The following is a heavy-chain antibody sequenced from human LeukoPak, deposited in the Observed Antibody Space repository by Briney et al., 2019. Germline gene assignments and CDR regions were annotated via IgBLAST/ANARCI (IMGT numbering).Heavy chain of an antibody. CDR3: ARSGPGDYYDTSGYYYYDY. Sequence: ASVKVSXKASGYTFTGYYMHWVRQAPGQGLEWIGRINPNSGGTNYAQKFQGRVTMTRDTSASTAYMELSRLRSDDTAVYYCARSGPGDYYDTSGYYYYDYWGQGTLVTVSS. D-gene: IGHD3-22*01. CDR2: INPNSGGT. V-gene: IGHV1-2*06. CDR1: GYTFTGYY. J-gene: IGHJ4*02.